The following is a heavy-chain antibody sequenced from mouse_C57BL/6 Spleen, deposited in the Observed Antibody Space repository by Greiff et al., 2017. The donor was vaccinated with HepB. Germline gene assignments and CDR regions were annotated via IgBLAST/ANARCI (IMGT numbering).Heavy chain of an antibody. CDR3: ASLYDGFYYYAMDY. CDR2: IWSGGST. J-gene: IGHJ4*01. V-gene: IGHV2-2*01. CDR1: GFSLTSYG. D-gene: IGHD2-3*01. Sequence: VHLVESGPGLVQPSQSLSITCTVSGFSLTSYGVHWVRQSPGKGLEWLGVIWSGGSTDYNAAFISRLSISKDNSKSQVFFKMNSLQADDTAIYYCASLYDGFYYYAMDYWGQGTSVTVSS.